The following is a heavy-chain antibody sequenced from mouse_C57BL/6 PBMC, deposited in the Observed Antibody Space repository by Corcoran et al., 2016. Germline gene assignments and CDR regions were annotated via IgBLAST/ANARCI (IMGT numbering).Heavy chain of an antibody. V-gene: IGHV3-6*01. CDR1: GYSITSGYY. J-gene: IGHJ2*01. Sequence: DVQLQESGPGLVKPSQSLSLTCSVTGYSITSGYYWNWIRQFPGNKLEWMGYISYDGSNNYNPSLKNRISITRDTSKNQFFLKLNSVTTEDTATYYCAREGPITTVYFDYWGQGTTLTVSS. D-gene: IGHD1-1*01. CDR2: ISYDGSN. CDR3: AREGPITTVYFDY.